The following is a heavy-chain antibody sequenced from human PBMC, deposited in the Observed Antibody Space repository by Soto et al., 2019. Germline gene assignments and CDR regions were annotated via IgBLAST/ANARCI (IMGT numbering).Heavy chain of an antibody. CDR3: TPLALKYSSGWYEFSD. Sequence: EVQLVESGGGLVKPGGSLRLSCAASGFTFSNVWMNWVRQAPGKGLEWVGRIKSKTDGGTTDYAAPVKGRFTISRDDSKTTLYLQMKSLKTEDTAVYYCTPLALKYSSGWYEFSDWGQGTLVTVSS. CDR2: IKSKTDGGTT. D-gene: IGHD6-19*01. CDR1: GFTFSNVW. V-gene: IGHV3-15*07. J-gene: IGHJ4*02.